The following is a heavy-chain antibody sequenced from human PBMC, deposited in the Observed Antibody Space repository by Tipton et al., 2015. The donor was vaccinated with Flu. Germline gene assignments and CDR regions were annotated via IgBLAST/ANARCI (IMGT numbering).Heavy chain of an antibody. V-gene: IGHV4-31*11. J-gene: IGHJ6*02. D-gene: IGHD3-10*01. CDR2: IYYSGGT. CDR3: ARDQGFGGGMTYDYFAMDV. Sequence: TLSLTCAVSGDSIGYPYYWGWIRQAPGKGLEWIASIYYSGGTYYNPSLESRVTMSVDTSKNQFSVSLTSVTAADTAVYYCARDQGFGGGMTYDYFAMDVWGQGTTVTVSS. CDR1: GDSIGYPYY.